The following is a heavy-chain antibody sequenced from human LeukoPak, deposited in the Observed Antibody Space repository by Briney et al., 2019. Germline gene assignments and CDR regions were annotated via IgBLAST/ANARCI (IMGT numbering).Heavy chain of an antibody. Sequence: SVKVSCKASGGTFSSYAISWVRRAPGQGLEWMGRIIPILGIANYAQKFQGRVTITADKSTSTAYMELSSLRSEDTAVYYCARDQSYYDSSGWVYYYYGMDVWGQGTTVTVSS. CDR1: GGTFSSYA. D-gene: IGHD3-22*01. J-gene: IGHJ6*02. V-gene: IGHV1-69*04. CDR3: ARDQSYYDSSGWVYYYYGMDV. CDR2: IIPILGIA.